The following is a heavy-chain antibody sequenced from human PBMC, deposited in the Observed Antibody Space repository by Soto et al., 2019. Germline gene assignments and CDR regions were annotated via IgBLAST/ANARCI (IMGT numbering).Heavy chain of an antibody. V-gene: IGHV1-69*02. Sequence: QVQLVQSGAEVKKPGSSVKVSCKASGGTFSSYTISWVRQAPGQGLEWMGRIIPILGIANYAQKFQGRVTITADKSTSTAYMELSSLRSEDTAVYYCARVVESSTRSDYYYMDVWGKGTTVTVSS. D-gene: IGHD2-15*01. CDR1: GGTFSSYT. CDR2: IIPILGIA. CDR3: ARVVESSTRSDYYYMDV. J-gene: IGHJ6*03.